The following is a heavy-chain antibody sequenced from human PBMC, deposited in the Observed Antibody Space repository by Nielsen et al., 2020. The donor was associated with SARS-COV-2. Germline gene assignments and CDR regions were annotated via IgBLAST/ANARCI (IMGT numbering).Heavy chain of an antibody. V-gene: IGHV3-48*03. CDR3: TRRVAGGTMDV. CDR1: GFTFSSYE. D-gene: IGHD6-19*01. CDR2: ISSSGSTI. J-gene: IGHJ6*02. Sequence: GGSLRLSCAASGFTFSSYEMNWVRQAPGKGLEWVSYISSSGSTIYYADSVKGRFTISRDNAKNSLYLQMNSLRAEDTAVYYCTRRVAGGTMDVWGQGTTVTVSS.